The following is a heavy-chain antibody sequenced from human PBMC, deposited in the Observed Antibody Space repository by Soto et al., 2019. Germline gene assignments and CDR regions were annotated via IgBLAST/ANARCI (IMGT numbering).Heavy chain of an antibody. CDR3: AKNQPSWATRAAFDY. CDR1: GCRCGGYA. J-gene: IGHJ4*02. V-gene: IGHV3-23*01. D-gene: IGHD2-2*01. CDR2: ISGGGGDST. Sequence: GSLRLSWTVAGCRCGGYAMNWVRQATGNGLEWVSGISGGGGDSTFYADSVKGRFTISRDNSKNTLHLQMNSLRTEDMAVYYCAKNQPSWATRAAFDYWGQGTLVTVSS.